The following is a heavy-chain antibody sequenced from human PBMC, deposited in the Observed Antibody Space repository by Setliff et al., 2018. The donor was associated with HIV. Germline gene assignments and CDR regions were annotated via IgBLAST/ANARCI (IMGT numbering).Heavy chain of an antibody. CDR2: IYHRGST. CDR3: ARLHSSGWYYYYGMDV. J-gene: IGHJ6*02. V-gene: IGHV4-34*01. Sequence: PSETLSLTCAVYGGSFSGYYWSWIRQPPGKGLEWIGYIYHRGSTYYNPSLKSRVTISVDRSKNQFSLKLSSVTAADTAVYYCARLHSSGWYYYYGMDVWGQGTTVTVSS. D-gene: IGHD6-19*01. CDR1: GGSFSGYY.